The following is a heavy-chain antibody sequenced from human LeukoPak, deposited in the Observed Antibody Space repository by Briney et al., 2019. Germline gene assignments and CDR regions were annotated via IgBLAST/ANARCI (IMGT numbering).Heavy chain of an antibody. D-gene: IGHD3-22*01. CDR3: ARQSSHYYDGSGHFDY. CDR1: GGSISSYY. Sequence: PSETLSLTCTVSGGSISSYYWSWIRQPPGKGLEWIGYIYYSGSTNYNPSLKSRVTISVDTSKNQFSLKLSSVTAADTAVYYCARQSSHYYDGSGHFDYWGQGTLVTVSS. J-gene: IGHJ4*02. V-gene: IGHV4-59*08. CDR2: IYYSGST.